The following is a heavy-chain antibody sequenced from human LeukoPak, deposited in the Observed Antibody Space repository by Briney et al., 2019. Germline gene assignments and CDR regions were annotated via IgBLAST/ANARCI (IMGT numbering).Heavy chain of an antibody. Sequence: PGGSLRLSCAASGFTFSSYAMSWVRQAPGKGLEWVSAISGSGGTTYYANSVKGRFTFSRDNSKNTLYLQMNSLRAEDTAIYYCARMIRDYGDSNWFDPWGQGTLATVSS. V-gene: IGHV3-23*01. J-gene: IGHJ5*02. CDR2: ISGSGGTT. CDR3: ARMIRDYGDSNWFDP. CDR1: GFTFSSYA. D-gene: IGHD4-17*01.